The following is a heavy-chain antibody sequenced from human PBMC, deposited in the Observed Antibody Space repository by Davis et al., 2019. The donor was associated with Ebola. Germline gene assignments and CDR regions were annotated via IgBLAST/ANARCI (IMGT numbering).Heavy chain of an antibody. D-gene: IGHD4-17*01. Sequence: GESLKISCKGSGYSFTSYWIGWVRQIPGKGLEWMGIIYPGDSDTRYSPSFQGQVTISADKSISAAYLQWSSLKASDTAMYYCARVKGPTANWFDPWGQGTLVTVSS. CDR2: IYPGDSDT. CDR3: ARVKGPTANWFDP. V-gene: IGHV5-51*01. J-gene: IGHJ5*02. CDR1: GYSFTSYW.